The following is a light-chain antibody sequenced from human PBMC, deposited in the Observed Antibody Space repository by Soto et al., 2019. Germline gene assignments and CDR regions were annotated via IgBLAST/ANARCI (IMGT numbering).Light chain of an antibody. V-gene: IGKV1-33*01. Sequence: DIQMTQSPSSLSAFVGDRVTITCQASQDINIYLNWYQQKPGKAPKLLIYDASNLATGVPSKFSGSGSETDFTFTINSLQPEDIATYFCQQYSNLPLSFGGGTKVEIK. CDR2: DAS. CDR3: QQYSNLPLS. CDR1: QDINIY. J-gene: IGKJ4*01.